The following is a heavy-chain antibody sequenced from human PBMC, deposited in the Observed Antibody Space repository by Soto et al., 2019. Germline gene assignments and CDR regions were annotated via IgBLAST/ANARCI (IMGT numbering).Heavy chain of an antibody. V-gene: IGHV3-49*03. J-gene: IGHJ6*02. CDR1: GFTFGDYA. CDR2: IRSKAYGETT. Sequence: GGSLRLSCTGSGFTFGDYAMSWSRQAPGKGLEWVGVIRSKAYGETTDYAASVKGRFTIFRDDSKSIAYLQMSSLQTEDTGVYYCTKYTYTSRYSYFGMDVWGHGTTVTVSS. CDR3: TKYTYTSRYSYFGMDV. D-gene: IGHD2-15*01.